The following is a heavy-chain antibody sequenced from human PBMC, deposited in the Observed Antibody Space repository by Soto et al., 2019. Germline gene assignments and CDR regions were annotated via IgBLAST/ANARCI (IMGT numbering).Heavy chain of an antibody. CDR1: GFTFSTYG. J-gene: IGHJ4*02. CDR3: AKDVSCTVTHCDY. Sequence: QVQLVESGGGVVQPGRSLRLSCAASGFTFSTYGMHWVRQAPGKGLEWVARISNDGNKKYYVDSVKGRFTISRDNSKNTLYLQMARLRADDAAVNYGAKDVSCTVTHCDYWGQGTLVTVSS. V-gene: IGHV3-30*18. CDR2: ISNDGNKK. D-gene: IGHD4-4*01.